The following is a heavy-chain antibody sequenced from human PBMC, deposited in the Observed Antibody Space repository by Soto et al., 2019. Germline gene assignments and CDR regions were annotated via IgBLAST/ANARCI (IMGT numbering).Heavy chain of an antibody. CDR3: ARDSSSTSCYLDY. CDR2: IWYDGSNK. V-gene: IGHV3-33*01. D-gene: IGHD2-2*01. Sequence: QVQLVESGGGVVQPGRSLRLSYAASGFTFSSYGMHWVRQAPGKGLEWVAVIWYDGSNKYYADSVKGRFTISRDNSKNTLYLQMNSLRAEDTAVYYCARDSSSTSCYLDYWGQGTLVTVSS. CDR1: GFTFSSYG. J-gene: IGHJ4*02.